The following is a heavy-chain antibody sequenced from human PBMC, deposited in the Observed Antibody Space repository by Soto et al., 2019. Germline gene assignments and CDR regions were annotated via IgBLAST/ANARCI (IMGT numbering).Heavy chain of an antibody. D-gene: IGHD3-3*01. V-gene: IGHV4-30-4*01. J-gene: IGHJ5*02. CDR3: ALYITIFGNPLLAP. CDR1: GGSISSGDYY. Sequence: SETLSLTCTVSGGSISSGDYYWSWIRQPPGKGLEWIGYIYYSGSTYYNPSLKSRVTISVDTSKNQFSLKLSSVTAADTAVYYCALYITIFGNPLLAPCGQGTLVPVSS. CDR2: IYYSGST.